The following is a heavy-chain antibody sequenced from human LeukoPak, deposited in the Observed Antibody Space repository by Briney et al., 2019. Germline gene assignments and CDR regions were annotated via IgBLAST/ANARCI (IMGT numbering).Heavy chain of an antibody. Sequence: QSGGSLRLSCAASGFLFSDCTMSWLRQAPGEGLQWVSAITPNGGFATYAESVKGRFIISRDNSRNTLYLQMNSLRAEDTAVYYCAKPHVSGIYLPYDKWGQGTPVTVSS. V-gene: IGHV3-23*01. D-gene: IGHD3-10*01. CDR3: AKPHVSGIYLPYDK. CDR1: GFLFSDCT. CDR2: ITPNGGFA. J-gene: IGHJ4*02.